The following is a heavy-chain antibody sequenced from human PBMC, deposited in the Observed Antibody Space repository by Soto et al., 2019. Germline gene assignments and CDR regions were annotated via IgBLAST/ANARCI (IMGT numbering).Heavy chain of an antibody. D-gene: IGHD3-16*01. CDR2: IYNNGGS. CDR3: ARGDKNNDYYFDH. J-gene: IGHJ4*02. CDR1: GASISSGDYA. V-gene: IGHV4-30-2*01. Sequence: SETLSLTCVVSGASISSGDYAWNWVRQPPGKGLEWLGYIYNNGGSYYNPSLKSRATISLDRSQNHFSLRLNSVTAADTALYFCARGDKNNDYYFDHWGQGTLVTVSS.